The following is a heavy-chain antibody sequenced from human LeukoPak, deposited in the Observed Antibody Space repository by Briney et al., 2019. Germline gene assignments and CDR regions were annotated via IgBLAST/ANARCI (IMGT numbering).Heavy chain of an antibody. CDR1: GFTFSTYS. D-gene: IGHD1-26*01. CDR3: ASRRGSNRPFDY. Sequence: MPWGSLRLSCAASGFTFSTYSGNWIRQAPGKGLEWVSSISDDSNYIFYADSVKGRFTISRDNAKNSLYLQMNSLTAEDSAVYYCASRRGSNRPFDYWGQGTLVTVSS. J-gene: IGHJ4*02. V-gene: IGHV3-21*01. CDR2: ISDDSNYI.